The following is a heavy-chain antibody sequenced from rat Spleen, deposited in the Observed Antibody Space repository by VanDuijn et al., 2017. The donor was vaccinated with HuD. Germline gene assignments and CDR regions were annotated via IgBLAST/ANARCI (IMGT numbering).Heavy chain of an antibody. CDR3: ASGILDF. CDR1: GFSLTSYH. Sequence: QVQLKESGPGLVQPSQTLSLTCTVSGFSLTSYHVHWVRQPPGKGLEWMGRMQNGGSTDYNSAIKSRLSISRDTSKSQVFLKMNSLQTEDTAMYFCASGILDFWGQGVMVTVSS. D-gene: IGHD1-4*01. V-gene: IGHV2-27*01. J-gene: IGHJ2*01. CDR2: MQNGGST.